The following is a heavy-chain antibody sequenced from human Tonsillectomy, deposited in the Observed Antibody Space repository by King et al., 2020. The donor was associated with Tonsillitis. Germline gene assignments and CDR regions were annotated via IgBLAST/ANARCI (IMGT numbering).Heavy chain of an antibody. CDR2: IYDTGST. V-gene: IGHV4-59*01. Sequence: VQLQESGPGLVKPSETLSLTCTVSGGSISSYYWSWIRQPPGKGLEWIGYIYDTGSTNYNPSLKSRVTLSVDTSKNKFSLKLSAVSAADTAVYYCARTHEGNDYPVYSYYMDVWGKGTTVTVSS. CDR1: GGSISSYY. D-gene: IGHD1-1*01. J-gene: IGHJ6*03. CDR3: ARTHEGNDYPVYSYYMDV.